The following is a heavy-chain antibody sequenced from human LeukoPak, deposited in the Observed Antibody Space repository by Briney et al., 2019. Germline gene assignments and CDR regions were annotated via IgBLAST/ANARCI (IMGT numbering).Heavy chain of an antibody. CDR1: GFNFDEYA. CDR3: AKDRYCSSTSCPIDY. J-gene: IGHJ4*02. CDR2: ISSNSDNI. Sequence: GGSLRFSCAASGFNFDEYAMHWVRQPPGKGLEWVSGISSNSDNIGYADSVKGRFTISRDSAKNSLYLQMNSLRAEDTALYFCAKDRYCSSTSCPIDYWGQGTLVTVSS. D-gene: IGHD2-2*01. V-gene: IGHV3-9*01.